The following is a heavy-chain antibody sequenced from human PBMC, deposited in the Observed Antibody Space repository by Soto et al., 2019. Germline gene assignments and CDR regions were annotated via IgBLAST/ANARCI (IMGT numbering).Heavy chain of an antibody. V-gene: IGHV3-48*02. CDR1: GFTFSSYS. Sequence: PGGSLRLSCAASGFTFSSYSMNWVRQAPGKGLEWVSYISSSSSTIYYADSGKGRSTISRDNAKNSPYLKMNSLRDEDTAVYYSARDQEGSSAFYYYGMDVSGHGTTITVSS. D-gene: IGHD3-10*01. CDR2: ISSSSSTI. CDR3: ARDQEGSSAFYYYGMDV. J-gene: IGHJ6*02.